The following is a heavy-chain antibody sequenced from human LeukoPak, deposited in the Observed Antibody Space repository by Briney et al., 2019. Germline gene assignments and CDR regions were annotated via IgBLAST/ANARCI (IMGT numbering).Heavy chain of an antibody. CDR1: GGSISSYY. CDR3: ARGGAKGDY. V-gene: IGHV4-59*01. CDR2: IYYSGST. Sequence: SETLSLTCTVSGGSISSYYWSWIWQPPGEGLEWIGYIYYSGSTNYNPSLKSRVTISVDTSKNQFSLKLSSVTAADTAVYYCARGGAKGDYWGQGTLVTVSS. J-gene: IGHJ4*02. D-gene: IGHD4-17*01.